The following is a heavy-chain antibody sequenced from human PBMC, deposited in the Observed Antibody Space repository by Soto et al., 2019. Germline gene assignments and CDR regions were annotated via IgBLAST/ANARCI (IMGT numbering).Heavy chain of an antibody. CDR1: GYSFTTSG. CDR3: ARRLYGDYDY. V-gene: IGHV1-18*01. J-gene: IGHJ4*02. CDR2: ISTYNGNT. Sequence: AAVKVSCKASGYSFTTSGITWVRQAPGQGLEWMGWISTYNGNTNYAQKLQDRVALTTDTSTSTAYMELRSLRSDDTAVYYCARRLYGDYDYWGQGTLVTVSS. D-gene: IGHD4-17*01.